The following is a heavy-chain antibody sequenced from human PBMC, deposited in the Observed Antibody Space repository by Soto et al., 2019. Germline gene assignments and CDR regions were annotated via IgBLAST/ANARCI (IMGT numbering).Heavy chain of an antibody. D-gene: IGHD2-2*01. V-gene: IGHV1-18*01. J-gene: IGHJ6*02. CDR2: ISAYNGNT. CDR1: GYTFTSYG. Sequence: SVKVSCKASGYTFTSYGISWVRQAPGQGLEWMGRISAYNGNTNYAQKLQGRVTMTTDTSTSTAYMELRSLRSDDTAVYYCARDAACSSTSCYSDYYYYYGMDVWGQGTTVTVSS. CDR3: ARDAACSSTSCYSDYYYYYGMDV.